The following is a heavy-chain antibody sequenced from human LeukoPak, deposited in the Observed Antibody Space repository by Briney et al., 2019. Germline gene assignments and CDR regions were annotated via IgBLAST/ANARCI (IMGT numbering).Heavy chain of an antibody. CDR1: GYTFTSYG. Sequence: ASVKVSCKASGYTFTSYGISWVRQAPGQGLEWMGWISAYNGNTNYAQKFQGRVTMTTDTSTSTAYMELRSLRSDDTAVYYCARDAFLGYSSGWYWFGMDVWDQGTTVTVSS. CDR3: ARDAFLGYSSGWYWFGMDV. CDR2: ISAYNGNT. D-gene: IGHD6-19*01. J-gene: IGHJ6*02. V-gene: IGHV1-18*01.